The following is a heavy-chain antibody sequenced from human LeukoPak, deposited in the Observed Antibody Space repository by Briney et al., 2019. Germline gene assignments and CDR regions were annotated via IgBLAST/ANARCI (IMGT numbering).Heavy chain of an antibody. D-gene: IGHD3-22*01. CDR2: MSGSGGMT. J-gene: IGHJ4*02. V-gene: IGHV3-23*01. CDR3: ARGPFFYYDASGYNYFDS. Sequence: ESGGSLRLSCAASGFTFSSYAMSWVRQAPGEGLEWVSAMSGSGGMTYSADSVKGRFTISRDNSKDTLYLQMNSLRVDDTAIYYCARGPFFYYDASGYNYFDSWGQGTLVTVSS. CDR1: GFTFSSYA.